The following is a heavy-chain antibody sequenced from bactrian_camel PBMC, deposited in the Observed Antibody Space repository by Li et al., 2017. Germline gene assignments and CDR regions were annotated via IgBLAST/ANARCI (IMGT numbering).Heavy chain of an antibody. J-gene: IGHJ6*01. CDR1: GFIFSEFG. Sequence: HVQLVESGGGLVQPGGSLRLSCAASGFIFSEFGMSWLRQAPGKGLEWVSTDYTDGTDPDYADSVKGRFSISRDNAKNMVYLQMHSLKSEDTALYYCAAGSDFGYWGQGTQVTVS. CDR3: AAGSDFGY. V-gene: IGHV3-2*01. CDR2: DYTDGTDP.